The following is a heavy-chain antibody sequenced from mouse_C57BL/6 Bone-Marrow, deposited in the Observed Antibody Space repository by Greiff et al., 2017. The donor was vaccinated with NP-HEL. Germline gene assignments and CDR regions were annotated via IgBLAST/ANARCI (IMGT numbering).Heavy chain of an antibody. V-gene: IGHV1-63*01. CDR3: ARWVYYGSSYWYFDV. D-gene: IGHD1-1*01. Sequence: VQLQQSGAELVRPGTSVKMSCKASGYTFTNYWIGWAKQRPGHGLEWIGDIYPGGGYTNYNEKFKGKATLTADESSSTAYMQFSSLTSEDSAIYYCARWVYYGSSYWYFDVWGTGTTVTVSS. J-gene: IGHJ1*03. CDR2: IYPGGGYT. CDR1: GYTFTNYW.